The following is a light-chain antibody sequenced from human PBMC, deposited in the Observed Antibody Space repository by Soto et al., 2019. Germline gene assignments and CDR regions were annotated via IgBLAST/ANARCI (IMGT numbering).Light chain of an antibody. CDR3: QQRSNWTLT. CDR1: QSISSH. J-gene: IGKJ4*01. Sequence: EIVFTQSPGTLSLSPGERATLSCRASQSISSHLAWYRRRPGQAPRLLIYGASTRATGIPARFSGSGSGTEFTLTISSLEPGDFAVYYCQQRSNWTLTFGGGTKVDIK. CDR2: GAS. V-gene: IGKV3-11*01.